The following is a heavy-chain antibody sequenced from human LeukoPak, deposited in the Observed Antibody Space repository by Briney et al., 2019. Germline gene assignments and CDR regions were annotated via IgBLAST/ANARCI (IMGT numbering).Heavy chain of an antibody. CDR1: GYTFTSYG. V-gene: IGHV1-18*01. J-gene: IGHJ5*02. CDR2: ISAYNGNT. CDR3: ARDQVVVVAAATNWFDP. D-gene: IGHD2-15*01. Sequence: ASVKVSCKASGYTFTSYGISWVRQAPGQGLEWMGWISAYNGNTNYAQKLQGRVTMTTDTSTSTAYMELRSLRSDDTAVYYCARDQVVVVAAATNWFDPWGQGTLVTVSS.